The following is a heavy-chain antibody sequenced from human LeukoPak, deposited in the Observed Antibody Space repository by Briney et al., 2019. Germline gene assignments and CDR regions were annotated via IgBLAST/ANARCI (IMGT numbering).Heavy chain of an antibody. D-gene: IGHD5-12*01. CDR2: IYYSGST. Sequence: SETLSLTCTVSGGSISSSSYYWGWIRQPPGKGLEWIGSIYYSGSTYYNPSLKSRVTISVDTSKNQFSLKLSSVTAADTAVYYCARDQIEDIVATGAYFDYWGQGTLVTVSS. V-gene: IGHV4-39*07. CDR3: ARDQIEDIVATGAYFDY. CDR1: GGSISSSSYY. J-gene: IGHJ4*02.